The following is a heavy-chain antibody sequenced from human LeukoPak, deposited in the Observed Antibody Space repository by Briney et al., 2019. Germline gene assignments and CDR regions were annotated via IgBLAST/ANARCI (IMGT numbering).Heavy chain of an antibody. J-gene: IGHJ6*02. Sequence: GGSLRLPCAASGFTFSSYAMSWVRQAPGKGLEWVSAISGSGGSTYYADSVKGRFTISRDNSKNTLYLQMNSLRAEDTAVYYCAKDALYCSSTSCHEADYYYGMDVWGQGTTVTVSS. V-gene: IGHV3-23*01. D-gene: IGHD2-2*01. CDR1: GFTFSSYA. CDR2: ISGSGGST. CDR3: AKDALYCSSTSCHEADYYYGMDV.